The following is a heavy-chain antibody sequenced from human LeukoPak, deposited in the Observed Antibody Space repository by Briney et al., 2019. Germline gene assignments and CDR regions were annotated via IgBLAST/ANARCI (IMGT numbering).Heavy chain of an antibody. CDR3: AATGSTSCYHRYYYYMDV. J-gene: IGHJ6*03. CDR2: ISSSGSTI. CDR1: GFTFSDYY. D-gene: IGHD2-2*01. V-gene: IGHV3-11*04. Sequence: GGSLRLSCAASGFTFSDYYVSWIRQAPGKGLEWVSYISSSGSTIYYADSVKGRFTISRDNAKNSLYLQMNSLRAEDTAVYYCAATGSTSCYHRYYYYMDVWGKGTTVTVSS.